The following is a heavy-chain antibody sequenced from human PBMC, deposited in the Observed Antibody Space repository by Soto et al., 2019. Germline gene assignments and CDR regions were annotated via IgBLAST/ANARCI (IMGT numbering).Heavy chain of an antibody. J-gene: IGHJ3*02. CDR3: ARVERGTVTTVVDAFDI. CDR1: GGFVSSGTYY. V-gene: IGHV4-34*01. CDR2: MSHSGGT. Sequence: QVQLQQWGAGLLKPSETLSLTCAVYGGFVSSGTYYWSWIRQPPGKGLEWIGEMSHSGGTHFNPSRKSRVNISVDTSKNQFSLKMSSVTAADTALYYCARVERGTVTTVVDAFDIWGPGTMVTVSS. D-gene: IGHD1-1*01.